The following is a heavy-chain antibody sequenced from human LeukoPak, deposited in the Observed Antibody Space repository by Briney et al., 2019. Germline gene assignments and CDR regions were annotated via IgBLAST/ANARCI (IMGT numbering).Heavy chain of an antibody. CDR3: AKDFFLAPRYTPDY. CDR2: ITGSGGRT. Sequence: GGSLRLSCAASGFTFSSYAMSWVRQAPGKGLEWVSGITGSGGRTYYADSVKGRFTISRDNSKDTLYMQMNSLRAEDTAVYYCAKDFFLAPRYTPDYWGQGTLVTVSS. CDR1: GFTFSSYA. V-gene: IGHV3-23*01. D-gene: IGHD2-2*02. J-gene: IGHJ4*02.